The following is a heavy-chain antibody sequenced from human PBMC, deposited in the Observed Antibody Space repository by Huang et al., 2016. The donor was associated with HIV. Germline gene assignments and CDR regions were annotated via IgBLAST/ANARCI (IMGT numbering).Heavy chain of an antibody. J-gene: IGHJ4*02. CDR3: VKDRRMRGSGWTFFDN. D-gene: IGHD6-19*01. CDR2: ISWNSGDI. V-gene: IGHV3-9*01. CDR1: GFKFDDYA. Sequence: EVQLEEFGGRLVQPGRSLRLSCATYGFKFDDYAMHWVRQVPGGGLELVSGISWNSGDILYADSVRGRFAISRDNAVKSLYLQMDSLRREDTALYYCVKDRRMRGSGWTFFDNWGQGTLVDVSS.